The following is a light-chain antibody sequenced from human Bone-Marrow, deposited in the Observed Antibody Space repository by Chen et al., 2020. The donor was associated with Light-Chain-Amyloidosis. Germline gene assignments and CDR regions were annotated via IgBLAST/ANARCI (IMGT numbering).Light chain of an antibody. J-gene: IGLJ3*02. V-gene: IGLV3-21*02. CDR2: DDS. CDR3: QVWDRSSDRPV. Sequence: SYVLTQPSSVSVAPGQTATIACGGNNIGSTSVPWYQQTPGQAPLLVVYDDSDRPSGIPERLSGSNSGNTATLTISRVEAGEKADYYCQVWDRSSDRPVFGGGTKLTVL. CDR1: NIGSTS.